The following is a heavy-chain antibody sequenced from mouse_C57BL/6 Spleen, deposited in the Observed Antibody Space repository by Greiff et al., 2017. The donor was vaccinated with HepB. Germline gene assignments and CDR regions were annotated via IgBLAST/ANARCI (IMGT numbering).Heavy chain of an antibody. CDR1: GYTFTSYW. D-gene: IGHD2-3*01. CDR2: IDPSDSET. V-gene: IGHV1-52*01. J-gene: IGHJ3*01. CDR3: ASSYEGWFAY. Sequence: QVQLQQPGAELVRPGSSVKLSCKASGYTFTSYWMHWVKQRPIQGLEWIGNIDPSDSETHYNQKFKDKATLTVDKSSSTAYMQLSSLTSEASAVYYCASSYEGWFAYWGQGTLVTVSA.